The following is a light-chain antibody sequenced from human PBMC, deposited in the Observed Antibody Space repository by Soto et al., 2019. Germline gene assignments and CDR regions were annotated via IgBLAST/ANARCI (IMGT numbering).Light chain of an antibody. Sequence: DIQMTQSPSSLSASVGDRVTITCRASQSIERYLNWYQQKSGKAPKFLMYATSHLQSGVPSRFSGSGSGTEFTLTISCLQPEDFGSYYCQQTYTVPYTFGQGTKLEIE. V-gene: IGKV1-39*01. CDR2: ATS. J-gene: IGKJ2*01. CDR3: QQTYTVPYT. CDR1: QSIERY.